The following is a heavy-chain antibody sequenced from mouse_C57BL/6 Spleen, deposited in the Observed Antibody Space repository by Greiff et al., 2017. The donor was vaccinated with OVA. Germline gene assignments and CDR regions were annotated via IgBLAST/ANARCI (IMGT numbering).Heavy chain of an antibody. CDR3: ERTPLYYGSSPVGY. D-gene: IGHD1-1*01. CDR2: INPNNGGT. J-gene: IGHJ2*01. V-gene: IGHV1-18*01. CDR1: GYTFTDYN. Sequence: VQLQQSGPELVKPGASVKIPCKASGYTFTDYNMDWVKQSHGKSLEWIGDINPNNGGTIYNQKFKGKATLTVDKSSSTAYMELRSLTSEDTAVYYGERTPLYYGSSPVGYWGQGTTLTGSS.